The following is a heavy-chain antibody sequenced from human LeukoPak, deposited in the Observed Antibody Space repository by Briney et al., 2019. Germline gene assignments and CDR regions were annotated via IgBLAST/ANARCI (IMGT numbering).Heavy chain of an antibody. J-gene: IGHJ4*02. V-gene: IGHV4-39*07. Sequence: MTSETLSLTCTVSGGSISSSSYYWGWIRQPPGKGLEWIGSIYYSGSTYYNPSLKSRVTISVDTSKNQFSLKLSSVTAADTAVYYCARVPKITGGPLGVGYWGQGTLVTVSS. CDR2: IYYSGST. D-gene: IGHD1-20*01. CDR1: GGSISSSSYY. CDR3: ARVPKITGGPLGVGY.